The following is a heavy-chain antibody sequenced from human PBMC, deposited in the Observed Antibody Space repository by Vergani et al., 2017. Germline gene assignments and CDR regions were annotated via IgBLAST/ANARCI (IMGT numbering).Heavy chain of an antibody. Sequence: QLQLQESGPGLVKPSQTLSLTCTVSGGSISSGDYYWSWIRQPPGKGLEWIGYIYYSGSTNYNPSLKSRVTISVDTSNNQFSLKLSSVTAADTAVYYCATSRGYSYGQLDYWGQGTLVTVSS. J-gene: IGHJ4*02. CDR1: GGSISSGDYY. V-gene: IGHV4-61*08. D-gene: IGHD5-18*01. CDR2: IYYSGST. CDR3: ATSRGYSYGQLDY.